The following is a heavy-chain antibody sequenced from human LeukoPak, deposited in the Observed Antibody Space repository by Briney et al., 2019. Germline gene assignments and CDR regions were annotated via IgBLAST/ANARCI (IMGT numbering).Heavy chain of an antibody. J-gene: IGHJ1*01. CDR3: ATTASRGPQSAEYFQY. CDR1: GFTFSNYC. V-gene: IGHV3-33*01. Sequence: PGGSLRLSCAASGFTFSNYCMHWVRQAPGKGLEWVAVIWYDGSNKYCSDSVKGRFTISRDNSKNTLYLQMNSLRAEDTAVYYCATTASRGPQSAEYFQYWGQGPLVTVSS. CDR2: IWYDGSNK.